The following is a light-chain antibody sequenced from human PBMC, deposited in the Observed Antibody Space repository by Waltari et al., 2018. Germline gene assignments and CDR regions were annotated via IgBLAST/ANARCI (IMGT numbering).Light chain of an antibody. CDR1: QSLVYSDGNTY. Sequence: DIVMTQTPLSSPVTLGQPASISCRSSQSLVYSDGNTYFSWLQQRPGQPPRRLIYEISNRFSGVPDRFSGSGAGTDFTLKISRVEAEDVGVYYCMQATQFPLTFGGGTKVEIK. V-gene: IGKV2-24*01. CDR3: MQATQFPLT. CDR2: EIS. J-gene: IGKJ4*01.